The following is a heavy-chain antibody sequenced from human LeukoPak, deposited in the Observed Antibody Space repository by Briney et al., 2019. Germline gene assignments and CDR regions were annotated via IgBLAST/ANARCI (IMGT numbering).Heavy chain of an antibody. V-gene: IGHV3-30*18. CDR3: AKGRGDGEDYFDY. Sequence: GGSLRPSCAASGFIVSNYGMHWVRQAPGKGLEWVAVVSYYGGEKYYADSVKGRFTISRDNSKNMLYLQINSLRVEDTAIYFCAKGRGDGEDYFDYWGQGTLVTVSS. J-gene: IGHJ4*02. CDR2: VSYYGGEK. D-gene: IGHD4-17*01. CDR1: GFIVSNYG.